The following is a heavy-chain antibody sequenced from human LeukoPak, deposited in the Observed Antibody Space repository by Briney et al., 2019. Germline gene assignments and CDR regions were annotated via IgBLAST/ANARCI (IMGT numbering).Heavy chain of an antibody. J-gene: IGHJ4*02. CDR2: INPNSGGT. Sequence: ASVKVSCKASGYTFTGYYMHWVRQAPGQGLEWMGWINPNSGGTNYAQKFQGRVTMTRDTSISTAYMELSRLRSDDTAVYYCAGTPCSSTSCSLYYWGQGTLVTVSS. V-gene: IGHV1-2*02. D-gene: IGHD2-2*01. CDR3: AGTPCSSTSCSLYY. CDR1: GYTFTGYY.